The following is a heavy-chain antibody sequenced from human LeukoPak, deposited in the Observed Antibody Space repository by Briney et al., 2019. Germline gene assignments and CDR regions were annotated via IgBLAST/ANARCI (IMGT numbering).Heavy chain of an antibody. J-gene: IGHJ4*02. CDR3: AKDAYCGGDCYELDY. V-gene: IGHV3-30*02. CDR2: IRYDGSNK. D-gene: IGHD2-21*02. Sequence: GGSLRLSCAASGSTFSRYWMHWVRQAPGKGLEWVAFIRYDGSNKYYADSVKGRFTISRDNSKNTLYLQMNSLRAEDTAVYYCAKDAYCGGDCYELDYWGQGTLVTVSS. CDR1: GSTFSRYW.